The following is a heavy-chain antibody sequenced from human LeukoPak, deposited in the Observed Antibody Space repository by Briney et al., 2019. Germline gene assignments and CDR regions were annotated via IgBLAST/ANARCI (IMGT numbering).Heavy chain of an antibody. D-gene: IGHD6-19*01. CDR2: IYYSGST. CDR1: GGSISSYY. J-gene: IGHJ5*02. V-gene: IGHV4-59*01. CDR3: ARHPGSGSPA. Sequence: PSETLSLTCTVSGGSISSYYWSWIRQPPGKGLEWIGYIYYSGSTNYNPSLKSRVTISVDTSKNQFSLKLSSVTAADTAVYHCARHPGSGSPAWGQGTPVTVSS.